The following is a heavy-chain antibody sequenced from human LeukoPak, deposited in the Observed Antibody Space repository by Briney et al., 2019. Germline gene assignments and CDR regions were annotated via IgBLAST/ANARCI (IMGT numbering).Heavy chain of an antibody. Sequence: SETLSLTCTVSGGSISSGSYYWSWIWQPAGKGLEWIGRIYTSGSTNYNPSLKSRVTISVDTSKNQFSLKLSSVTAADTAVYYCARERVVPAAMVDYWGQGTLVTVSS. CDR2: IYTSGST. CDR1: GGSISSGSYY. D-gene: IGHD2-2*01. V-gene: IGHV4-61*02. J-gene: IGHJ4*02. CDR3: ARERVVPAAMVDY.